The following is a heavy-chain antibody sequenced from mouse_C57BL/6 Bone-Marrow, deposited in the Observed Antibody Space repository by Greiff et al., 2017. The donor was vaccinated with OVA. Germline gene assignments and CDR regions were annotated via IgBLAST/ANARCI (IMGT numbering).Heavy chain of an antibody. Sequence: EVKLEESGGGLVKPGGSLKLSCAASGFTFSDYGMHWVRQAPEKGLEWVAYISSGSSTIYYADTVKGRFTISRDNAKNTLFLQMTSLWSVDTAMYSCAITGTLYYFAYWGPGTTLTVSS. J-gene: IGHJ2*01. CDR3: AITGTLYYFAY. D-gene: IGHD4-1*01. CDR1: GFTFSDYG. V-gene: IGHV5-17*01. CDR2: ISSGSSTI.